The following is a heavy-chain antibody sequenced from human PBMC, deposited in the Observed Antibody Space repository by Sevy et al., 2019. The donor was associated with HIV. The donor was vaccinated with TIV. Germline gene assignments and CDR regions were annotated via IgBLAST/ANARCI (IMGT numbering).Heavy chain of an antibody. CDR2: ISSSSSYI. V-gene: IGHV3-21*01. CDR1: GFTFSSYS. J-gene: IGHJ4*02. Sequence: GGSLRVSCAASGFTFSSYSMNWVRQAPGKGLEWVSSISSSSSYIYYADSVKGRFTISRDNAKNSLYLQMNSLRAEDTAVYYCARVSGKMARGYYFDYWGQGTLVTVSS. CDR3: ARVSGKMARGYYFDY. D-gene: IGHD3-10*01.